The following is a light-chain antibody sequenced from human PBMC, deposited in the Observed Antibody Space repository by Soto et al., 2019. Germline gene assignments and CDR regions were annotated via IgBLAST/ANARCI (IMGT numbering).Light chain of an antibody. V-gene: IGKV3-11*01. CDR2: DAS. Sequence: EIVLTQSPATLSLSPGERATLSCRASQSVSSYLAWYQQKPGQAPRLLIYDASNRATGIPARFSGSGSGTEFTLTISSLEPEDFADYYCQLRSNWPSGTFGPGTKVDIK. CDR3: QLRSNWPSGT. J-gene: IGKJ3*01. CDR1: QSVSSY.